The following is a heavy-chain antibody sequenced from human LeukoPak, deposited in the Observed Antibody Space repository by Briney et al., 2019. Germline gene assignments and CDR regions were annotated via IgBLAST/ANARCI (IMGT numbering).Heavy chain of an antibody. CDR3: ARDPTVTNFHDAFDI. D-gene: IGHD4-17*01. Sequence: GGSLRLSCAASGFTFSSNWMHWVRQGPGKGLVWVSRINSDGSSTRYADSVKGRFTISRDNAKNTLYLQMNSLRAEDTAVYYCARDPTVTNFHDAFDIWGQGTMVTVSS. V-gene: IGHV3-74*01. CDR1: GFTFSSNW. J-gene: IGHJ3*02. CDR2: INSDGSST.